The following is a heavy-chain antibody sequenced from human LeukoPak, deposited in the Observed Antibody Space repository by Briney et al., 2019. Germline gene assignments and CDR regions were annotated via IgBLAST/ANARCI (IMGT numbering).Heavy chain of an antibody. Sequence: ASVKVSCKTSGYTFTSYGVSWVRQAPGQRLEWMGWISTYNYNTNYAQKFRGRVTMTTDTSTSTVCMELRSLRSDDTAIYYCARQVDTTMALPDYWGQGTLVTVSS. CDR2: ISTYNYNT. CDR3: ARQVDTTMALPDY. J-gene: IGHJ4*02. CDR1: GYTFTSYG. V-gene: IGHV1-18*01. D-gene: IGHD5-18*01.